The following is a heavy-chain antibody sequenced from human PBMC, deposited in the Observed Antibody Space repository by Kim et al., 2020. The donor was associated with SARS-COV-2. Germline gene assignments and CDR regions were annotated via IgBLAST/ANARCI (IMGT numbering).Heavy chain of an antibody. CDR1: GGSINTSDYY. CDR3: ARDSGDNDWFAP. Sequence: SETLSLTCSVSGGSINTSDYYWAWIRQPLGKGLEWIGSIDYSGSTYYNPSLKSRVTLSVDTSKNQFSLRLSSLTAADTAVVYCARDSGDNDWFAPWGQGTLVTVSS. CDR2: IDYSGST. J-gene: IGHJ5*02. V-gene: IGHV4-39*07. D-gene: IGHD4-17*01.